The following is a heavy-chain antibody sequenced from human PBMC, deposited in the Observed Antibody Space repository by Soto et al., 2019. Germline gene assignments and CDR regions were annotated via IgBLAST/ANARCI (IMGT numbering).Heavy chain of an antibody. D-gene: IGHD5-18*01. CDR3: TSRRDWTAVDPLDY. CDR1: WFTFSDSA. Sequence: WGSLRLSCAASWFTFSDSAMHWVRPASWKGLEWVGRIRNKGNNYATAYTASVKGRFTISRDDSKNTVYLQMNSLKIDDTAVYYCTSRRDWTAVDPLDYWGLGTLVTVS. CDR2: IRNKGNNYAT. J-gene: IGHJ4*02. V-gene: IGHV3-73*01.